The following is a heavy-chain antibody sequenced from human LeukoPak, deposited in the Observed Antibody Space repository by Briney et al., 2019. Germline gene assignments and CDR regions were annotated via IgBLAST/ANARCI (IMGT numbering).Heavy chain of an antibody. CDR1: GYTFTGYY. V-gene: IGHV1-2*02. CDR3: ARDRVVVTASLPAY. D-gene: IGHD2-21*02. Sequence: GASVKVSCKASGYTFTGYYMHWVRQAPGQGLEWMGWINPNSGGTNYAQKFQGRVTMTRDTSISTAYMELSRLRSDDTAVYYCARDRVVVTASLPAYWGQGTLVTVSS. J-gene: IGHJ4*02. CDR2: INPNSGGT.